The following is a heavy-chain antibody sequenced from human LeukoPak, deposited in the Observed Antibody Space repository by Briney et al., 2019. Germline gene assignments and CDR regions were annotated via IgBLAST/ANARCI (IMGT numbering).Heavy chain of an antibody. V-gene: IGHV1-3*01. CDR2: INAGNGNT. Sequence: ASVKVSCKASGYTFTNYAVHWVRQAPGQRREWMGWINAGNGNTEYSQNFQDRVTITRDTSATTAYMELSRLRSEDTAVYYCARGSYFYGSGSFMGSDYWGQGTLVTVSS. CDR3: ARGSYFYGSGSFMGSDY. CDR1: GYTFTNYA. J-gene: IGHJ4*02. D-gene: IGHD3-10*01.